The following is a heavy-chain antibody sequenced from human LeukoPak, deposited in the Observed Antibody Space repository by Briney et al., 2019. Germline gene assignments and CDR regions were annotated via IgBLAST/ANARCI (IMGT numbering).Heavy chain of an antibody. CDR1: GGSISSYY. J-gene: IGHJ5*02. CDR2: IYYSGST. D-gene: IGHD2-2*01. V-gene: IGHV4-59*01. CDR3: ARGPSPYCSSTSCYPWPNWFDP. Sequence: SETLSLTCTVSGGSISSYYWSWIRQPPGKGLEWIGYIYYSGSTNYNPSLKSRVTISVDTSKNQFSLKLSSVPAADTAVYYCARGPSPYCSSTSCYPWPNWFDPWGQGTLVTVSS.